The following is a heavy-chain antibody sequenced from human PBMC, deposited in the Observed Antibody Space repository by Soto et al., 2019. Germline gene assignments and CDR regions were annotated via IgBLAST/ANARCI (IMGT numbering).Heavy chain of an antibody. CDR1: GFTFSSYA. CDR3: AKSFGLRLLRFGESGP. J-gene: IGHJ5*02. V-gene: IGHV3-23*01. D-gene: IGHD3-10*01. CDR2: ISGSGGST. Sequence: GGSLRLSCAASGFTFSSYAMSWVRQAPGKGLEWVSAISGSGGSTYYADSVKGRFTISRDNSKNTLYLQMNSLRAEDTAVYYCAKSFGLRLLRFGESGPWGQGTLVTVSS.